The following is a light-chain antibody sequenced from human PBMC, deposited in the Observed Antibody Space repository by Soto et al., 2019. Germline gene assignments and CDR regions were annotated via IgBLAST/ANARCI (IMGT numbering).Light chain of an antibody. CDR3: SSYAGSNNVL. Sequence: QSVLTQPPSASGSPGQSVTISCTGTSSDVGGYNFVSWYQQHPGKVPKLMIYEVTKRPSGVPDRFSGSKSGNTASLTVSGLQAEDEADYYCSSYAGSNNVLFGGGTQLTVL. J-gene: IGLJ7*01. V-gene: IGLV2-8*01. CDR2: EVT. CDR1: SSDVGGYNF.